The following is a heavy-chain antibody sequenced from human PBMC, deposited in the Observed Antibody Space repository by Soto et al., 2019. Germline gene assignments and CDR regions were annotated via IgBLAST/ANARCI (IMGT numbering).Heavy chain of an antibody. CDR2: INPNSGGT. V-gene: IGHV1-2*02. J-gene: IGHJ6*02. Sequence: QVQLVQSGAEVKKPGASVKVSCKASGYTFTGYYMHWVRQAPGQGLEWMGWINPNSGGTNYAQKFQGRVTMTRDTSISTAYMELSRLRSDDTAVYYCAREGEAGSGPGGTGESGGMDVWGQGTTVTVSS. CDR3: AREGEAGSGPGGTGESGGMDV. CDR1: GYTFTGYY. D-gene: IGHD3-10*01.